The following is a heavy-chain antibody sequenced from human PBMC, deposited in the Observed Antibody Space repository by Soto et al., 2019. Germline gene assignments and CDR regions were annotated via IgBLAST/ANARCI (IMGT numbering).Heavy chain of an antibody. CDR2: ISGSDDST. J-gene: IGHJ4*02. D-gene: IGHD6-6*01. CDR3: AKRSSSSTFDY. Sequence: EVQLLESGGGLVQPGESLRLYCAASGVTFSRYAMSWVRQAPGQGLEWVSVISGSDDSTYYADSVKGRFTISRDNSKNTLYLQMNSLRAEDTAVYYCAKRSSSSTFDYWGQGTLVTVSS. CDR1: GVTFSRYA. V-gene: IGHV3-23*01.